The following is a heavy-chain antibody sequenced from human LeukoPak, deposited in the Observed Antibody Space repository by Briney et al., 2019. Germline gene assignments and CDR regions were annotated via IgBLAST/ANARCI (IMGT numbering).Heavy chain of an antibody. V-gene: IGHV1-2*02. J-gene: IGHJ4*02. CDR3: ATDVTVTTDY. CDR1: GYTFTVYY. Sequence: ASVKVSCKASGYTFTVYYMHWVRQAPGQGVGWMGWINPNSGGTNYAQKFQGRVTMTRDTSISTAYMELSRLRSDDTAVYYCATDVTVTTDYWGQGTLVTVSS. CDR2: INPNSGGT. D-gene: IGHD4-17*01.